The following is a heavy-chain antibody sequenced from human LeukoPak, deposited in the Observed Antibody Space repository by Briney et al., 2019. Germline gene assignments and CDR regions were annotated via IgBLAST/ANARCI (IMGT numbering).Heavy chain of an antibody. Sequence: GASVNVSCKASGYTFTSYGISWVRQAPGQGRDWMGWVSAYNGNTNYAQKLQGKVTMTTDTSTSTAYMELRSLRSDDTAVYYCARGTDRLGMIVVIITPGAFDVWGQGTMVTVSS. V-gene: IGHV1-18*01. D-gene: IGHD3-22*01. CDR1: GYTFTSYG. J-gene: IGHJ3*01. CDR3: ARGTDRLGMIVVIITPGAFDV. CDR2: VSAYNGNT.